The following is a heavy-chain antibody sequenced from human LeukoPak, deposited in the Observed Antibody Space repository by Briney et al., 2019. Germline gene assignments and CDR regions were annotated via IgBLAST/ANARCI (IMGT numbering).Heavy chain of an antibody. CDR2: VFYEGNT. J-gene: IGHJ6*02. CDR1: GGSVTGYF. V-gene: IGHV4-59*08. Sequence: SETLSLTCTVSGGSVTGYFWSWIRQPPGKGLEWLGYVFYEGNTRYNPSLESRVTTSVDTTKKQFSLRLTSVTAADTAMYYCARHPPVPLFENGMDVWGQGTTVTVSS. CDR3: ARHPPVPLFENGMDV.